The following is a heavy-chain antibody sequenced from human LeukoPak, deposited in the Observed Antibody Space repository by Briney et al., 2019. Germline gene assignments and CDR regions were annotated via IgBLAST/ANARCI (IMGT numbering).Heavy chain of an antibody. V-gene: IGHV3-11*01. Sequence: PGGSLRLSCAASGFTFSDYYMSWIRQAPGKGLEWVSYISSSGSTIYYADSVKGRFTISRDNAKNSLYLQMNSLRAEDTALYYCAKDIVSAYDSSGTTQFDYWGQGTLVTVSS. D-gene: IGHD3-22*01. J-gene: IGHJ4*02. CDR1: GFTFSDYY. CDR2: ISSSGSTI. CDR3: AKDIVSAYDSSGTTQFDY.